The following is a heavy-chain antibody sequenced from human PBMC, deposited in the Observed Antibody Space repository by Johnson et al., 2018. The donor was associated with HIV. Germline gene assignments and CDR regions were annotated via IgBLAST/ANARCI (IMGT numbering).Heavy chain of an antibody. D-gene: IGHD1-1*01. Sequence: VQLVESGGDVVQPERSLRLSCATSGFTFSRFAMHWVRQAPGKGLEWVVRVKSISDGGTADYAAPVRGRFTISRDTSENTLYLQMNSLKTEDTALYYCTTGLSWNDAFDIWGQGTMVTVSS. CDR2: VKSISDGGTA. CDR3: TTGLSWNDAFDI. CDR1: GFTFSRFA. J-gene: IGHJ3*02. V-gene: IGHV3-15*01.